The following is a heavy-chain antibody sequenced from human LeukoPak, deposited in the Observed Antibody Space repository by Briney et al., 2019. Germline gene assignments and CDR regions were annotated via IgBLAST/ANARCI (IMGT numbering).Heavy chain of an antibody. CDR2: IYYSGST. V-gene: IGHV4-30-4*08. D-gene: IGHD6-6*01. Sequence: SETLSLTXTVSGGSISSGDYYWSRIRQPPGKGLEWIGYIYYSGSTYYNPSLKSRVTISIDTSKNQFSLKLSSVTAADTAVYYCAQGGDYSSSSVFDYWGQGTLVTVSS. CDR3: AQGGDYSSSSVFDY. CDR1: GGSISSGDYY. J-gene: IGHJ4*02.